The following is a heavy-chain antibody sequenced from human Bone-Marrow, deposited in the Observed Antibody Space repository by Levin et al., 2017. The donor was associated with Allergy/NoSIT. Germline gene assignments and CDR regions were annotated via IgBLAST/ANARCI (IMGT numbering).Heavy chain of an antibody. Sequence: HAGGSLRLSCAASGFTFSSYAMSWVRQAPGKGLEWVSAISGSGGSTYYADSVKGRFTISRDNSKNTLYLQMNRLRAEDTAVYYCAKSVGASHFDWHPAYYYGMDVWGQGTTVTVSS. V-gene: IGHV3-23*01. D-gene: IGHD3-9*01. J-gene: IGHJ6*02. CDR1: GFTFSSYA. CDR3: AKSVGASHFDWHPAYYYGMDV. CDR2: ISGSGGST.